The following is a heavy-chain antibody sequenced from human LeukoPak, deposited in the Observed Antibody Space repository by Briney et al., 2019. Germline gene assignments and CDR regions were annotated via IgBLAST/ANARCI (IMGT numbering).Heavy chain of an antibody. CDR1: GFAFSSYW. Sequence: PGGSLRLSCAASGFAFSSYWMHWVRHAPGKGLVWVSRINSDGSSTNYAGSVKGRFTISRDNAKNTLYLQMNSLRAEDTAVYYCAKVDTAMIVDYWGQGTLVTVSS. CDR3: AKVDTAMIVDY. V-gene: IGHV3-74*01. D-gene: IGHD5-18*01. CDR2: INSDGSST. J-gene: IGHJ4*02.